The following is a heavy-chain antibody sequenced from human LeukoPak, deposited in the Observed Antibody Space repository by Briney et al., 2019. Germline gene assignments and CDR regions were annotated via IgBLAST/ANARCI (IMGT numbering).Heavy chain of an antibody. CDR1: GGSISRGDYY. CDR3: ARRDTAMVNFDY. CDR2: IYYSGST. V-gene: IGHV4-30-4*08. Sequence: SETLSLTCTVSGGSISRGDYYWSWIRQPPGKGLEWIGYIYYSGSTYYNPSLKSRVTISVDTSKNQFSLKLSSVTAADTAVYYCARRDTAMVNFDYWGQGTLVTVSS. D-gene: IGHD5-18*01. J-gene: IGHJ4*02.